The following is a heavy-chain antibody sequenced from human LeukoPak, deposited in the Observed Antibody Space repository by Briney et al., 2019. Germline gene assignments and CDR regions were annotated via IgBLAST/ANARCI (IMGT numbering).Heavy chain of an antibody. D-gene: IGHD5-18*01. CDR3: AKGRYSYGQDYYFDY. J-gene: IGHJ4*02. CDR1: GFTFSSYA. CDR2: ISGSGGST. V-gene: IGHV3-23*01. Sequence: GGSLRLSCAASGFTFSSYAMSWVRQAPGKGLEWVSAISGSGGSTYYADSVKGRFTISRDNSKNTPYLQMNSLRAEDTAVYYCAKGRYSYGQDYYFDYWGQGTLVTVSS.